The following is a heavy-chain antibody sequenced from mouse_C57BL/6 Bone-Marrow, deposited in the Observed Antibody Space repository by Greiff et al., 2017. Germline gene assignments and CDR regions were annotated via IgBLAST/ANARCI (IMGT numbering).Heavy chain of an antibody. CDR1: GYTFTDYE. J-gene: IGHJ3*01. V-gene: IGHV1-15*01. CDR3: TRRFLTTVVAPGFAY. D-gene: IGHD1-1*01. CDR2: IDPETGGT. Sequence: QVQLQQSGAELVRPGASVTLSCKASGYTFTDYEMHWVKQTPVHGLEWIGAIDPETGGTAYNQKFKGKAILIADKSSSTAYMELRSLTSEDSAVYYCTRRFLTTVVAPGFAYWGQGTLVTVSA.